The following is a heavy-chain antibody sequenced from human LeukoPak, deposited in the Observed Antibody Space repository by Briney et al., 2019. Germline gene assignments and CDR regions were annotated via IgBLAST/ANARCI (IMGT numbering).Heavy chain of an antibody. Sequence: PGGTLRLSCAASGSTFSSYAMSWVRQAPGKGLEWVSAISGSGGSTYYADSVKGRFTISRDNSKNTLYLQMNSLRAEDTAVYYCAKERYCSWYEPYARWGQGTLVTVSS. CDR2: ISGSGGST. CDR3: AKERYCSWYEPYAR. V-gene: IGHV3-23*01. J-gene: IGHJ4*02. CDR1: GSTFSSYA. D-gene: IGHD6-13*01.